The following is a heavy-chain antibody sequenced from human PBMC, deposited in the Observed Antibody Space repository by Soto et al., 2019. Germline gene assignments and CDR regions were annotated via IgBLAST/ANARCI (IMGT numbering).Heavy chain of an antibody. Sequence: PXESLRISRKGSGYSFTNYWIAWVRRMPGKGLEYMGIIYPSDSTTRYSPSFQGQVTISADKSISTAYLQWNSLKASDTAMYYCARHGFYGDYSSNYFDPWGQGTLVTVSS. CDR1: GYSFTNYW. CDR2: IYPSDSTT. V-gene: IGHV5-51*01. CDR3: ARHGFYGDYSSNYFDP. D-gene: IGHD4-17*01. J-gene: IGHJ5*02.